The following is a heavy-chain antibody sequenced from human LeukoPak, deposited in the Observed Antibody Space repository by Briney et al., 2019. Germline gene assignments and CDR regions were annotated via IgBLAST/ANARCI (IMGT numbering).Heavy chain of an antibody. V-gene: IGHV3-53*01. J-gene: IGHJ6*02. CDR1: GITVSSNY. Sequence: PGGFLRLSCAATGITVSSNYMNWVRQAPGKGLEWVSVIYSGGSTYYGNSVKGRFTISRDNSKNTLYLQMNSLRAEDTAVYYCARVDFGGTYAMDVWGQGTTVTVSS. CDR3: ARVDFGGTYAMDV. CDR2: IYSGGST. D-gene: IGHD3-16*01.